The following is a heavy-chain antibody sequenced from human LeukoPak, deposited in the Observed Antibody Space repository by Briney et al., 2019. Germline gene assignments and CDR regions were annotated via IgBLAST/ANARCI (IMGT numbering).Heavy chain of an antibody. CDR2: IYYSGST. Sequence: SETLSLTCTVSGGSISSYYWSWIRQPPGKGLEWIGYIYYSGSTNYNPSLKSRVTISVDTSKDQFSLKLSSVTAADTAVYYCARYRNIVGATFRYFDLWGRGTLVTVSS. J-gene: IGHJ2*01. D-gene: IGHD1-26*01. V-gene: IGHV4-59*01. CDR1: GGSISSYY. CDR3: ARYRNIVGATFRYFDL.